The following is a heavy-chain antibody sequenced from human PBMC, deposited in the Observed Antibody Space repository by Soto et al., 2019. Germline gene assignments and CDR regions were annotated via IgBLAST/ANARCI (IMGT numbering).Heavy chain of an antibody. D-gene: IGHD5-18*01. CDR2: IYYSGST. Sequence: SETLSLTCTVSGGSISSSSYYWGWIRQPPGKGLEWIGSIYYSGSTYYNPSLKSRVTISVDTSKNQFSLKLSSVTAADTAVYYCANFKRGYSYGYFDYWGQGTLVTVSS. J-gene: IGHJ4*02. CDR3: ANFKRGYSYGYFDY. CDR1: GGSISSSSYY. V-gene: IGHV4-39*07.